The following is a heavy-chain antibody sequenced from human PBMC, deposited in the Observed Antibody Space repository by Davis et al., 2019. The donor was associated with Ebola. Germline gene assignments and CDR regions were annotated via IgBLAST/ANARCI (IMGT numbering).Heavy chain of an antibody. CDR3: AMQPRGVPPYYGMDV. CDR2: INPNSGGT. CDR1: GYTFTSYY. D-gene: IGHD3-10*01. J-gene: IGHJ6*02. Sequence: ASVKVSCKASGYTFTSYYMHWVRQAPGQGLEWMGWINPNSGGTNYAQKFQGWVTMTRDTSISTAYMELSRLRSDDTAVYYCAMQPRGVPPYYGMDVWGQGTTVTVSS. V-gene: IGHV1-2*04.